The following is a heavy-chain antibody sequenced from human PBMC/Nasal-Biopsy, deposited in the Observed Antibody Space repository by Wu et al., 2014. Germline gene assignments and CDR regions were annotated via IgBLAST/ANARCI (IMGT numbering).Heavy chain of an antibody. CDR2: ISGSGAT. Sequence: LRLSCAASRFIFSNYAMSWVRQAPGKGLEWVSAISGSGATYYADSAKGRFTISRDNSENTLYLQMNSLRAEDTAVYYCANADEFDIWGPRDSGHRLF. CDR3: ANADEFDI. V-gene: IGHV3-23*01. J-gene: IGHJ3*02. CDR1: RFIFSNYA.